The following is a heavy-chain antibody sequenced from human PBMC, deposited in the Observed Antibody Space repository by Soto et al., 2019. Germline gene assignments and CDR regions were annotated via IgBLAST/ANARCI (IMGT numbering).Heavy chain of an antibody. CDR1: GFSLRTNG. J-gene: IGHJ5*02. D-gene: IGHD6-19*01. V-gene: IGHV3-33*01. CDR2: IWYDGTKK. CDR3: ARDVVTAVAGSVNWFDP. Sequence: QVQLVESGGGVVQSGRSLTLSCAASGFSLRTNGMHWLRRAPGKGLEWVAFIWYDGTKKLYANSVKGRSTISKDNSNNILYLQMSGLRAEDTAVYYCARDVVTAVAGSVNWFDPWGQGTLVTVSS.